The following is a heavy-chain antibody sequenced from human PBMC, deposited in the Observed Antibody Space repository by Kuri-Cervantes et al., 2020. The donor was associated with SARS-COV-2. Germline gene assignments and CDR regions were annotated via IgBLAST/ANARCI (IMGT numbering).Heavy chain of an antibody. CDR3: ARTHYATLLDI. V-gene: IGHV4-59*01. D-gene: IGHD2-2*01. Sequence: GSLRLSCTVSGGSISSYYWSWIRQPPGKGLEWIGYIYYSGGTNYNPSLKSRVTISVDTSKNQFSLKLSSVTAADTAVYYCARTHYATLLDIWGQGTMVTVSS. CDR1: GGSISSYY. CDR2: IYYSGGT. J-gene: IGHJ3*02.